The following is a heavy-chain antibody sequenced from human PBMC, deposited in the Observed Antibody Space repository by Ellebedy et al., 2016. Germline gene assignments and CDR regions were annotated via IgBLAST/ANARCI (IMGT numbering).Heavy chain of an antibody. V-gene: IGHV3-21*01. Sequence: GESLKISXAASGFTFSSYSMNWVRQAPGKGLEWVSSISSSSSYIYYADSVKGRFTISRDNAKNSLYLQMNSLRAEDTAVYYCARDSSLVGATPSYYFDYWGQGTLVTVSS. CDR3: ARDSSLVGATPSYYFDY. CDR1: GFTFSSYS. CDR2: ISSSSSYI. J-gene: IGHJ4*02. D-gene: IGHD1-26*01.